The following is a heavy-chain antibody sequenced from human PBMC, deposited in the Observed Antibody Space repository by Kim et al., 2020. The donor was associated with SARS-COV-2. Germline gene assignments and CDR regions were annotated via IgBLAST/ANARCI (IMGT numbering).Heavy chain of an antibody. J-gene: IGHJ4*02. CDR3: ARGYYYGSGSYYNDYFDY. CDR1: GGSFSGYY. Sequence: SETLSLTCAVYGGSFSGYYWSWIRQPPGKGLEWIGEINHSGSTNYNPSLKSRVTISVDTSKNQFSLKLSSVTAADTAVYYCARGYYYGSGSYYNDYFDYWGQGTLVTVSS. V-gene: IGHV4-34*01. CDR2: INHSGST. D-gene: IGHD3-10*01.